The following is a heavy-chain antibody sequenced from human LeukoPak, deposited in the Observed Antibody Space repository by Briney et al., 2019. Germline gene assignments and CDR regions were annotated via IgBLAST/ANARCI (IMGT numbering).Heavy chain of an antibody. Sequence: GGSLRLSCAASGFTFSSYSMNWVRQAPGKGPEWVSSISSSSSYIYYADSVKGRFTISRDNSKNTLYLQMNSLRAEDTAVYYCARGDSSGYYCDYWGQGTLVTVSS. CDR1: GFTFSSYS. D-gene: IGHD3-22*01. CDR3: ARGDSSGYYCDY. CDR2: ISSSSSYI. V-gene: IGHV3-21*01. J-gene: IGHJ4*02.